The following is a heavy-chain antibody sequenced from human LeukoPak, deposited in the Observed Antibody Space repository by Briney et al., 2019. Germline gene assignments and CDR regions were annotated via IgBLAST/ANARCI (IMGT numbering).Heavy chain of an antibody. V-gene: IGHV3-33*06. CDR1: GFTFSSYG. Sequence: PGRSLRLSCAASGFTFSSYGMHWVRQAPGKGLDWVAVIWYDGSNKYYADSVKGRFTISRDNSKNTLYLQMNSLRAEDTAVYYCAKDHYYDSSGYYLPAFDYWGQGTLVTVSS. D-gene: IGHD3-22*01. CDR2: IWYDGSNK. CDR3: AKDHYYDSSGYYLPAFDY. J-gene: IGHJ4*02.